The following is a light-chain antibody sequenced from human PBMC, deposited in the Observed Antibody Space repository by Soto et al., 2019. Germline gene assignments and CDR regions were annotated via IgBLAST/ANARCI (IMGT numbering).Light chain of an antibody. V-gene: IGKV2-30*01. CDR2: KVS. Sequence: DVVMAQSPLSLPVTLGQPASISCRPSQSLVSTDGNTYLNWFHQRPGQSPRRLIYKVSNRDSGVPDRFSGSGSGTDFTLKISRVEAEDVGVYYCMQALQTPQYTFGQATKVDIK. CDR1: QSLVSTDGNTY. J-gene: IGKJ2*01. CDR3: MQALQTPQYT.